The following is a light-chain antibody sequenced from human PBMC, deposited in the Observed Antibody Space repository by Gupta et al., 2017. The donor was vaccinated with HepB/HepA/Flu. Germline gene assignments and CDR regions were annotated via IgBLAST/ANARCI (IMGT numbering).Light chain of an antibody. J-gene: IGKJ2*04. CDR2: DAS. Sequence: VFTQSPVILSLSPGEGATLSCRASRSVSRYLAWYQHKPGQAPRRLIYDASNRATGIPARFSGSGSGADFTLTITSLEPEDFAVYYCQQRSTWPRSFGQGTKVEIK. V-gene: IGKV3-11*01. CDR1: RSVSRY. CDR3: QQRSTWPRS.